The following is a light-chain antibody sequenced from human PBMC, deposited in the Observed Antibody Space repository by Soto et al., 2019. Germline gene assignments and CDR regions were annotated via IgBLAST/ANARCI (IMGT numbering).Light chain of an antibody. V-gene: IGLV2-14*01. Sequence: QSARTQPASVSASPGEAITISCTGTSSDVGGYNYVSWYQVHPGKAPKLMIYEVTNRPSGVSNRFSGSKSGNTASLTISGLQAEDDPKYFCSSYVTYTNPYVFGTGTKATVL. CDR2: EVT. CDR3: SSYVTYTNPYV. J-gene: IGLJ1*01. CDR1: SSDVGGYNY.